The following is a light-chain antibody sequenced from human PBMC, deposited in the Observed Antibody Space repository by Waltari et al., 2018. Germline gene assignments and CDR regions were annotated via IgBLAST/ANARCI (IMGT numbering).Light chain of an antibody. V-gene: IGKV1-8*01. J-gene: IGKJ1*01. CDR2: AAS. CDR3: QQYYSYPRT. CDR1: QGISSY. Sequence: IRITQSPSSLSASTGDRVTITCRASQGISSYLAWYQQKPGKAPKLLIYAASTLQSGVPSRFSGSGSGTDFTLTISCLQSEDFATYYCQQYYSYPRTFGQGTKVEIK.